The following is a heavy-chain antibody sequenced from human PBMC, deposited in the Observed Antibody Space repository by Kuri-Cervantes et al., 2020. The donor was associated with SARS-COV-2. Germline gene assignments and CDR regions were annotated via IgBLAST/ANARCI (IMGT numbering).Heavy chain of an antibody. CDR1: GGSFNNYY. Sequence: GSLRLSCAVYGGSFNNYYWNWIRQPPGKGLEWIGEINHTGSTNYNPSLKSRVTVSVDTSKNQFSLKLSSVTAADTAVYYCARGVGTMIVGPTGGFYFDYWGQGTLVTVSS. D-gene: IGHD3-22*01. CDR2: INHTGST. V-gene: IGHV4-34*01. CDR3: ARGVGTMIVGPTGGFYFDY. J-gene: IGHJ4*02.